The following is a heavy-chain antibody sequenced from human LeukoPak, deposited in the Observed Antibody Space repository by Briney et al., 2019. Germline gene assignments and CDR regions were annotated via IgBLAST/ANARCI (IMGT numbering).Heavy chain of an antibody. V-gene: IGHV3-21*01. CDR3: AREDSGYDFGY. D-gene: IGHD5-12*01. J-gene: IGHJ4*02. CDR2: IGTSSSYI. Sequence: GGSLRLSCAASGFTFSSYSMNWVRQAPGKGLEWVSSIGTSSSYIYYADSVKGRFTISRDNAKNSLYLQMNSLRAEDTAVYYCAREDSGYDFGYWGQGTLLTVSP. CDR1: GFTFSSYS.